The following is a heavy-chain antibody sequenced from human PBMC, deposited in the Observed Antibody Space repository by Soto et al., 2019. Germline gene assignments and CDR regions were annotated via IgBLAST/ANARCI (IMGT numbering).Heavy chain of an antibody. D-gene: IGHD5-12*01. J-gene: IGHJ4*02. CDR1: GGSFSGYY. V-gene: IGHV4-34*01. CDR2: INHSGST. Sequence: SETLSLTCAVYGGSFSGYYWSWIRQPPGKGLEWIGEINHSGSTNYNPSLKSRVTISVDTSKNQFSLKLSSVTAADTAVYYCARKVRRYSGYDFLDYWGQGTLVTVSS. CDR3: ARKVRRYSGYDFLDY.